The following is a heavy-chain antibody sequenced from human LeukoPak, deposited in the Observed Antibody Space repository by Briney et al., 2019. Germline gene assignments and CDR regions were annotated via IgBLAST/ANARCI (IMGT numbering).Heavy chain of an antibody. Sequence: SETLSLTCTVSGDSISNDDYYWSWIRQPAGKGLEWIGRIYTSGSTHYNPSLKSRVTMSVDTSKNQFSLKLSSVTAADTAVYYCARGPLTVTRGFDPWGQGTLVTVSS. CDR2: IYTSGST. J-gene: IGHJ5*02. CDR1: GDSISNDDYY. D-gene: IGHD4-17*01. CDR3: ARGPLTVTRGFDP. V-gene: IGHV4-61*02.